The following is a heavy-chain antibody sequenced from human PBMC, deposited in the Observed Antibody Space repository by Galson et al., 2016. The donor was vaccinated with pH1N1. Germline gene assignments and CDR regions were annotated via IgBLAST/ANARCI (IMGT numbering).Heavy chain of an antibody. V-gene: IGHV3-23*01. Sequence: SLRLSCAASGFSFSNFVMSWVRQAPGKGLEWVSSISGTSLSRYYTDSVKGRFTITSDNSRNTLFLQMDSLRAEDTAVYYCAKPLDKRLQFYYFDSWCHGTLVTVSS. D-gene: IGHD5-24*01. CDR1: GFSFSNFV. CDR3: AKPLDKRLQFYYFDS. CDR2: ISGTSLSR. J-gene: IGHJ4*01.